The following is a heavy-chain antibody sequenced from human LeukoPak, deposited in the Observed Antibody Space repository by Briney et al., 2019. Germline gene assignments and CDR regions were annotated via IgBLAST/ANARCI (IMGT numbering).Heavy chain of an antibody. D-gene: IGHD1-1*01. CDR2: ISGSGGST. V-gene: IGHV3-23*01. Sequence: TGGSLRLSCAASGFTFSSYAMSWVRQAPGKGLEWVSAISGSGGSTYYADSVKGRFTISRDNAKNSLYLQMNSLRAEDTAVYYCARGGTDEHNWFDPWGQGTLVTVSS. CDR3: ARGGTDEHNWFDP. CDR1: GFTFSSYA. J-gene: IGHJ5*02.